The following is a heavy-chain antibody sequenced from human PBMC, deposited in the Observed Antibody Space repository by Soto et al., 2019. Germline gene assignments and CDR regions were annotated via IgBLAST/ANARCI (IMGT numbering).Heavy chain of an antibody. D-gene: IGHD6-6*01. J-gene: IGHJ6*02. CDR1: GGTFSSYA. CDR2: IIPIFGTA. CDR3: ARVRSIAARPSFPAGHYYYYGMDV. Sequence: ASVKVSCKASGGTFSSYAISWVRQAPGQGLEWMGGIIPIFGTANYAQKIQGRVTITADESTSTAYMELSSLRSEDTAVYYCARVRSIAARPSFPAGHYYYYGMDVWGQGTTVTVSS. V-gene: IGHV1-69*13.